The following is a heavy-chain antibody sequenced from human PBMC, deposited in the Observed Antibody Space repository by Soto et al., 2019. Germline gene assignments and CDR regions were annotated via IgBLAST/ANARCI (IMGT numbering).Heavy chain of an antibody. D-gene: IGHD3-10*01. J-gene: IGHJ5*02. CDR3: ARVKYGNLRPPTSQFDP. V-gene: IGHV1-2*02. CDR2: INPDTGAT. CDR1: GYSFTAYY. Sequence: ASVKVSCKGSGYSFTAYYIHWVRHAPGQGPEWMAWINPDTGATYSAPKFQGRVTVTSDTSTSTASMELSNLTSDDTAVYYCARVKYGNLRPPTSQFDPWGQGTLVTVSS.